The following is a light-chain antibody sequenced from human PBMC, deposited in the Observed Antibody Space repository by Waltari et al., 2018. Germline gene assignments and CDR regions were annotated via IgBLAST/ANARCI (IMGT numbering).Light chain of an antibody. V-gene: IGKV3-11*01. CDR1: QYVSNY. J-gene: IGKJ4*01. CDR3: QQRSRWPLT. CDR2: DAS. Sequence: EIVLTQSPATLSLSQGESATLSCRASQYVSNYLGWYQQKLGQPPRLLIYDASNRATGIPARFSGSGSGTDFTLTIDSLEPEDFAVYYCQQRSRWPLTFGGGTKVEIK.